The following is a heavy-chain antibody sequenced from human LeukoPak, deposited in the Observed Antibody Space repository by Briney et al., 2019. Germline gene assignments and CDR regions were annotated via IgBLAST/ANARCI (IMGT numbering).Heavy chain of an antibody. Sequence: SVKVSCKASGGTFSSYAISWVRQAPGQGLEWMGGIIPIFGTANYAQKFQGRVTITADESTSTAYMELSSLRSEDTAVYYCARDLSYYGSGSAFDYWGLGTLVTVSS. CDR1: GGTFSSYA. J-gene: IGHJ4*02. CDR3: ARDLSYYGSGSAFDY. V-gene: IGHV1-69*13. CDR2: IIPIFGTA. D-gene: IGHD3-10*01.